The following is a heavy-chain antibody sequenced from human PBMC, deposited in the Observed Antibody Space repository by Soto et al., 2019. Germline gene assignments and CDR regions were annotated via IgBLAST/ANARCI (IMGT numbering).Heavy chain of an antibody. Sequence: QVQLVQSGAEVKKPGSSVKVSCKASGGTFSSNAVSWVRQAPGQGLEWMGGIIPIFGTTIYAQNFQGRVTSTADESTSTAYMELSSRRAEDTAVYYWAREECFTPTCYNRFDPWGQGTLVTVSS. D-gene: IGHD2-2*01. J-gene: IGHJ5*02. CDR1: GGTFSSNA. V-gene: IGHV1-69*12. CDR3: AREECFTPTCYNRFDP. CDR2: IIPIFGTT.